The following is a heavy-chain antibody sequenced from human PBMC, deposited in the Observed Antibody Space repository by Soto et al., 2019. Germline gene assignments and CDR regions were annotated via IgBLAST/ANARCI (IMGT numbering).Heavy chain of an antibody. D-gene: IGHD6-19*01. CDR1: GGSFSGYY. Sequence: SETLSLPFAVYGGSFSGYYWSWIRQPPGKGLEWIGEINHSGSTNYNPSLKSRVTISVDTSKNQFSLRLGSVTAADTAVYYCARIGLNYYYYYGMDVWGQGTTVTVSS. J-gene: IGHJ6*02. CDR3: ARIGLNYYYYYGMDV. V-gene: IGHV4-34*01. CDR2: INHSGST.